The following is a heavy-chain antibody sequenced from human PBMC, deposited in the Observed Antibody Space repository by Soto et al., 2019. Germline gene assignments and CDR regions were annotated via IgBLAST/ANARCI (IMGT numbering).Heavy chain of an antibody. Sequence: EVQLVESGGVVVQPGGSLSLPCAASGFIFDDYSMHWVRQVPGKGLEWVSLISWDGRTTYYADSVRGRFTISRDNSKNSLYLQMNSLTTEDTAFYYCGKDGAVTDYTYLDSWGQGALVTVSS. V-gene: IGHV3-43*01. J-gene: IGHJ4*02. D-gene: IGHD4-4*01. CDR1: GFIFDDYS. CDR3: GKDGAVTDYTYLDS. CDR2: ISWDGRTT.